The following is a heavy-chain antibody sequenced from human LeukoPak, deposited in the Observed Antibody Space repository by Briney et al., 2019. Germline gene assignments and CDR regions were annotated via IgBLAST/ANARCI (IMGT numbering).Heavy chain of an antibody. V-gene: IGHV3-15*01. CDR1: GFTFSNAW. J-gene: IGHJ6*03. CDR3: TTDNALGMDV. D-gene: IGHD2-8*01. CDR2: IRDKPDGGSS. Sequence: GGSLRLSCAASGFTFSNAWMSWVRQAPGKGLEWVCLIRDKPDGGSSDYAAPVRGRFTISRDDSKIMLYLQKNSLKTEDTAVYYCTTDNALGMDVWGKGTTVTVSS.